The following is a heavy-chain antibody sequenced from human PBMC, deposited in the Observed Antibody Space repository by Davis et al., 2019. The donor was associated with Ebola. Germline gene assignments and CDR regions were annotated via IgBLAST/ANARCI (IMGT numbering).Heavy chain of an antibody. D-gene: IGHD1-7*01. CDR2: IWYDGSNK. J-gene: IGHJ6*02. CDR1: GFTFSSYG. V-gene: IGHV3-33*01. Sequence: GESLKISCAASGFTFSSYGMPWVRQAPGKGLEWVAVIWYDGSNKYYADSVKGRFTISRDNSKNTLYLQMNSLRAEDTAVYYCARDKNWNYNLPYGMDVWGQGTTVTVSS. CDR3: ARDKNWNYNLPYGMDV.